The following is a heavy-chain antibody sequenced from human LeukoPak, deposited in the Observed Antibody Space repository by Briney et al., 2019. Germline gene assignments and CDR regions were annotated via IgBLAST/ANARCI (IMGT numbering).Heavy chain of an antibody. J-gene: IGHJ4*02. CDR1: GFTFSTYV. CDR3: ARDRGYTYGHPLDY. Sequence: LTGRSLRLSCAASGFTFSTYVIHWVRQAPGKGLEWVALICHDGSNKYYGDSVKGRFTISRDNSKNTLYLQMDSLRDEDTAVYYCARDRGYTYGHPLDYWGQGTLVTVSS. D-gene: IGHD5-18*01. CDR2: ICHDGSNK. V-gene: IGHV3-33*01.